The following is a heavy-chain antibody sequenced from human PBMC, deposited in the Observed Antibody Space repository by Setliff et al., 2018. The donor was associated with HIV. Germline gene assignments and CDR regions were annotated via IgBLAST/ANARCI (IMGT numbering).Heavy chain of an antibody. J-gene: IGHJ5*02. V-gene: IGHV3-23*01. CDR3: AKDAYSSGWYDP. D-gene: IGHD6-19*01. CDR1: GFTFSSYA. Sequence: GGSLRLSCAASGFTFSSYAMSWVRQAPGKGLEWVSAISGSGSSTYYADSVKGRFTISRDNSKNTLYLQMNSLRAEDTAIYYCAKDAYSSGWYDPWGQGTLVTVSS. CDR2: ISGSGSST.